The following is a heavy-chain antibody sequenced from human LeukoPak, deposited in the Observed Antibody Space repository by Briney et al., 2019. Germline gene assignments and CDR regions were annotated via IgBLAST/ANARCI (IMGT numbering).Heavy chain of an antibody. Sequence: PSETLSLTCTVSGGSISSSSYYWGWIRQPPGKGLESIGSIYYSGSTYYNPSLKSRVTISVDTSKNQFSLKLSSVTAADTAVYYCARLYTSGWVDYWGQGTLVTVSS. J-gene: IGHJ4*02. D-gene: IGHD6-19*01. CDR1: GGSISSSSYY. CDR3: ARLYTSGWVDY. CDR2: IYYSGST. V-gene: IGHV4-39*01.